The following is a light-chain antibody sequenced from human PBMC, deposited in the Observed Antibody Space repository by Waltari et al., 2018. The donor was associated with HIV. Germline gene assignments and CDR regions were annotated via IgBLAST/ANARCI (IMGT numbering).Light chain of an antibody. J-gene: IGLJ2*01. CDR1: SSGAGNYNI. V-gene: IGLV2-23*02. CDR2: EVT. Sequence: QSALTQPASVSGPPGQSITLSCPETSSGAGNYNIVSRYQHTGGKAPKSLISEVTKRPPGFSSRFLGSNSDTTASLPISDLKPEEEATYSCCSEGRSAAFVVFGGGTSVTV. CDR3: CSEGRSAAFVV.